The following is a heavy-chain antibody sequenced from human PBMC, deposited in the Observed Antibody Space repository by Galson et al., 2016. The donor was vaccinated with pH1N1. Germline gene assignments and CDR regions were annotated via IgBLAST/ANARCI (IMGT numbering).Heavy chain of an antibody. CDR3: ARRYFDY. CDR1: GFTFSTYW. Sequence: SLRLSCAASGFTFSTYWMHWVRQAPGKGLEWVANINQDGSERYYVDSVKGRFTISRDNAKNSLFLQMNSLRAEDTAVYYCARRYFDYWGQGTLVSVSS. CDR2: INQDGSER. V-gene: IGHV3-7*03. J-gene: IGHJ4*02.